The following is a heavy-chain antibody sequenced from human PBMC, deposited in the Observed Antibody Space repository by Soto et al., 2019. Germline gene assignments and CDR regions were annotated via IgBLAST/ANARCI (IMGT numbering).Heavy chain of an antibody. CDR2: IYPGDSDT. Sequence: PGESLKISCKGSGYSFTSYWIGWVRQMPGKGLEWMGIIYPGDSDTRYSPSFQGQVTISADKSISTAYLQWSSLKASDTAMYYCARHIHDYGIYYYYYYMDVWGKGTTVTVSS. CDR3: ARHIHDYGIYYYYYYMDV. V-gene: IGHV5-51*01. CDR1: GYSFTSYW. J-gene: IGHJ6*03. D-gene: IGHD4-17*01.